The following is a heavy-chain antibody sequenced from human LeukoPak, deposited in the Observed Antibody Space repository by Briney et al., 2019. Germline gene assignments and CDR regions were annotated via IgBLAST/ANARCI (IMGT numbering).Heavy chain of an antibody. D-gene: IGHD3-22*01. CDR3: ARAMIAGLGWFDP. CDR2: IIPIFGTA. V-gene: IGHV1-69*05. J-gene: IGHJ5*02. Sequence: SVKVSCKASGGTFSSYAISWVRQAPGQGLEWMGRIIPIFGTANYAQKFQGRVTITTDESTSKAYMELRSLRSEDTAVYYCARAMIAGLGWFDPWGQGTLVTVSS. CDR1: GGTFSSYA.